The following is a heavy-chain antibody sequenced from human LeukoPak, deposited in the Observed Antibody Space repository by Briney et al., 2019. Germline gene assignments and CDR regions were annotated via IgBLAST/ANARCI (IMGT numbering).Heavy chain of an antibody. CDR3: ARGPPRIQLWLGAFDI. Sequence: PGGSLRLSCAASGFTFSSYAMHWVRQAPGKGLEWVAVISYDGSNKYYADSVKGRFTISRDNPKNTLYLQMNSLRAEDTAVYYCARGPPRIQLWLGAFDIWGQGTMVTVSS. CDR2: ISYDGSNK. V-gene: IGHV3-30-3*01. J-gene: IGHJ3*02. CDR1: GFTFSSYA. D-gene: IGHD5-18*01.